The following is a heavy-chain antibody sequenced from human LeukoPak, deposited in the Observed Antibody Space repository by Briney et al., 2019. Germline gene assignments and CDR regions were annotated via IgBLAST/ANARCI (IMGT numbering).Heavy chain of an antibody. CDR2: IYYSGST. CDR3: ARDPTYYYDSSGYYYGLGGLV. D-gene: IGHD3-22*01. Sequence: SETLSLTCTVSGGSISSSSYYWGWIRQPPGKGLEWIGSIYYSGSTNYNPSLKSRVTMSVDTSKNQFSLKLSSVTAADTAVYYCARDPTYYYDSSGYYYGLGGLVWGQGTLVTVSS. J-gene: IGHJ4*02. V-gene: IGHV4-39*07. CDR1: GGSISSSSYY.